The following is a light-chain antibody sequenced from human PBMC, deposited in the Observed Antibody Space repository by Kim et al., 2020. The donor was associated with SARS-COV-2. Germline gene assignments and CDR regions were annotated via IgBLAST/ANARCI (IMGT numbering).Light chain of an antibody. Sequence: SPGDRAPLSCRTSQSVGNDYLAWYQQKPGQAPRLLIYATSRRATGIPDRFSGSGSGTDFTLTISRLEPEDFAVFYCQQYETSPWTFGQGTKVDIK. CDR2: ATS. CDR1: QSVGNDY. CDR3: QQYETSPWT. J-gene: IGKJ1*01. V-gene: IGKV3-20*01.